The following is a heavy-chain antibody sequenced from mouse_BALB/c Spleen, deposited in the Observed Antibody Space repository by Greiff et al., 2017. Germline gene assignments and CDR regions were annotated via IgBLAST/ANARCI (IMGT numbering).Heavy chain of an antibody. CDR3: ARHDSSGYVGAMDY. CDR2: ISSGGSYT. CDR1: GFTFSSYG. D-gene: IGHD3-2*01. J-gene: IGHJ4*01. V-gene: IGHV5-6*02. Sequence: DVMLVESGGDLVKPGGSLKLSCAASGFTFSSYGMSWVRQTPDKRLEWVATISSGGSYTYYPDSVKGRFTISRDNAKNTLYLQMSSLKSEDTAMYYCARHDSSGYVGAMDYWGQGTSVTVSS.